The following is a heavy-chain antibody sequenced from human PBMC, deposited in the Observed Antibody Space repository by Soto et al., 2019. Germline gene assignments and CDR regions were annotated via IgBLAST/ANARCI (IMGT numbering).Heavy chain of an antibody. CDR1: GYTFNTYA. J-gene: IGHJ4*02. Sequence: ASVKVSCKASGYTFNTYAITWVRQAPGQGLEWMGWISGYNGNTNYAQTLQGRGTMTTDTSTSTAYLELRSLTSDDTAVYYCARSVSTIAARPDYWGQGTPVTSPQ. CDR2: ISGYNGNT. CDR3: ARSVSTIAARPDY. V-gene: IGHV1-18*01. D-gene: IGHD6-6*01.